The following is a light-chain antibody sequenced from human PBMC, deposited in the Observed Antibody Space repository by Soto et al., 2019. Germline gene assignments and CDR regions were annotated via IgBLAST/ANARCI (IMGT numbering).Light chain of an antibody. V-gene: IGLV1-40*01. Sequence: VLTQPPSVSGAPGQKVTISCTRSSSNIGAAYDVHWYQHLPGTAPKLLIYGNNNRPSGVPDRFSGSKSGTSASLAITGLQAEDEADYYCQSYDSSLSGWVFGGGTKVTVL. CDR2: GNN. CDR3: QSYDSSLSGWV. J-gene: IGLJ3*02. CDR1: SSNIGAAYD.